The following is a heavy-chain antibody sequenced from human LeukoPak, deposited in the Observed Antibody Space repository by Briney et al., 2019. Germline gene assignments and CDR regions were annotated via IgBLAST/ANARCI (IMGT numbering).Heavy chain of an antibody. Sequence: PGGSLRLSCAASGFTFDDYAMHWVRQAPGKGLEWVSGISWNSGSIGYADSVKGRFTISRDNAKNSLYLQMNSLRAEDTALYYCAKDINYYDSPFDYWGQGTLVTVSS. CDR3: AKDINYYDSPFDY. J-gene: IGHJ4*02. CDR2: ISWNSGSI. D-gene: IGHD3-22*01. CDR1: GFTFDDYA. V-gene: IGHV3-9*01.